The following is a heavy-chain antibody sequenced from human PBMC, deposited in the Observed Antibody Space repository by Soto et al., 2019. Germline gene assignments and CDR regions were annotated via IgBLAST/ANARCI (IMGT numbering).Heavy chain of an antibody. V-gene: IGHV1-69*12. J-gene: IGHJ6*02. CDR2: IIPIFGTA. D-gene: IGHD3-3*01. Sequence: QVQLVQSGAEVKKPGSSVKVSCKASGGTFSSYAISWVRQAPGQGLEWMGGIIPIFGTANYAQKFQGRVTITADESTSXXYXEXDSLRSEDTAVYYCARDRRITIFGVVQDYYYYGMDVWGQGTTVTVSS. CDR3: ARDRRITIFGVVQDYYYYGMDV. CDR1: GGTFSSYA.